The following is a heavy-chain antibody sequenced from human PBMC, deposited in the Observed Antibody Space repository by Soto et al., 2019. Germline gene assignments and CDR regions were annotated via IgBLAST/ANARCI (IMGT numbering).Heavy chain of an antibody. D-gene: IGHD3-9*01. CDR1: GGSISSYY. J-gene: IGHJ4*02. V-gene: IGHV4-59*08. CDR3: ARSTPHYDILSGYYSGSFDY. CDR2: IYYSGST. Sequence: SETLSLTCTVSGGSISSYYWSLIRQPPGKGLEWIGYIYYSGSTNYNPSLKSRVTISVDTSKNQFSLKLTSVTAADTAVYYCARSTPHYDILSGYYSGSFDYWGQGTLVTVSS.